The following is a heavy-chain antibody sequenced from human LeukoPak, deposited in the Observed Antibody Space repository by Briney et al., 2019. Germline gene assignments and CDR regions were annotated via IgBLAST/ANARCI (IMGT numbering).Heavy chain of an antibody. Sequence: PSETLSLTCTVSGGSISSSSYYWGWIRQPPGKGLEWIGSIYYSGSTYYNPSLKSRVTISVDTSKNQFSLKLSSVTAADTAVYYCARSPQVVPADDYYYYYYMDVWGKGTTVTVSS. D-gene: IGHD2-2*01. V-gene: IGHV4-39*01. CDR2: IYYSGST. CDR1: GGSISSSSYY. CDR3: ARSPQVVPADDYYYYYYMDV. J-gene: IGHJ6*03.